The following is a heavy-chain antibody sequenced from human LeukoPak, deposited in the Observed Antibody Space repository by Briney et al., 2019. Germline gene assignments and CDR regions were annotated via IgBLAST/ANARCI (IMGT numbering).Heavy chain of an antibody. V-gene: IGHV3-30*18. CDR3: AKDNYYDSSAYQDY. D-gene: IGHD3-22*01. J-gene: IGHJ4*02. CDR2: ISSDGSNK. Sequence: GGSLRLSCAASGFTFSSYVMHWVRQAPGKGLEWVAAISSDGSNKYYADSVKGRFTISRDNSKNTLYLQMNSLRAEDTAVYYCAKDNYYDSSAYQDYWGQGTLVTVSS. CDR1: GFTFSSYV.